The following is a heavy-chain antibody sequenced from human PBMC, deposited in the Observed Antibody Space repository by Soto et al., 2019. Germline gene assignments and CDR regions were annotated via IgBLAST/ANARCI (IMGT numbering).Heavy chain of an antibody. CDR2: IYHSGST. J-gene: IGHJ3*02. CDR3: ASLYYYDSSGEDAFDI. V-gene: IGHV4-4*02. D-gene: IGHD3-22*01. CDR1: GGSISSSNW. Sequence: QVQLQESGPGLVKPSGTLSLTCAVSGGSISSSNWWSWVRQPPGKGLEWIGEIYHSGSTNYNPSQSSLVTISVDKSKTQFSLKLSSVTAADTAVYYCASLYYYDSSGEDAFDIWGQGTMVTVSS.